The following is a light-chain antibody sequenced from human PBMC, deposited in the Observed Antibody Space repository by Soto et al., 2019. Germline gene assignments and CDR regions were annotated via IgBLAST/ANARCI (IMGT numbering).Light chain of an antibody. CDR2: WAS. J-gene: IGKJ1*01. CDR3: QQYSTSPWA. V-gene: IGKV4-1*01. Sequence: DIVMTQSPDSLAVSLGERATINCRSSQTIFYSSNRKDYLAGYQQKPGQPPRVLLYWASTRESGVPDRFSGSGSGSDFTLTISKVQAEDVGVYYCQQYSTSPWAFGQGTKVEIK. CDR1: QTIFYSSNRKDY.